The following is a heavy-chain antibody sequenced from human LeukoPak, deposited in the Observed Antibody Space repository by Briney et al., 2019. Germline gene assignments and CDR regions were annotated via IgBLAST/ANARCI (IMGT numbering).Heavy chain of an antibody. Sequence: GGSLRLSCAASGFTFSSYAVSWVRRAPGKGLEWVSTISGTGGSTYYSYSVKGRCTISIDNSKNPLYLQMNSLRAEDTAIYYCAKDRGSGWYEGYYFDYWGQGTLVTVSS. D-gene: IGHD6-19*01. J-gene: IGHJ4*02. CDR2: ISGTGGST. CDR1: GFTFSSYA. CDR3: AKDRGSGWYEGYYFDY. V-gene: IGHV3-23*01.